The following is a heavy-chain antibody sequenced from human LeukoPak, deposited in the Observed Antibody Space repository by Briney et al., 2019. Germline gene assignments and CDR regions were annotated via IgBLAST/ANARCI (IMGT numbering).Heavy chain of an antibody. V-gene: IGHV3-7*01. CDR1: GSTFSSYW. CDR3: AREGYYDYVWGSYRRYYFDY. CDR2: IKQDGSEK. J-gene: IGHJ4*02. Sequence: GGSLRLSCAASGSTFSSYWMSWVRQAPGKGLEWVANIKQDGSEKYYVDSVKGRFTISRDNAKNSLYLQMNSLRAEDTAVYYCAREGYYDYVWGSYRRYYFDYWGQGTLVTVSS. D-gene: IGHD3-16*02.